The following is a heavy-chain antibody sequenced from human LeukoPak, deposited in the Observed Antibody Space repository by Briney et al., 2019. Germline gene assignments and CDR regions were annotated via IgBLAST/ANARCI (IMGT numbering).Heavy chain of an antibody. V-gene: IGHV1-69*13. CDR2: IIPIFGTA. J-gene: IGHJ4*02. CDR1: GYTFTSYG. CDR3: ARAGAIRASPDY. D-gene: IGHD1-26*01. Sequence: ASVKVSCKASGYTFTSYGISWVRQAPGQGLEWMGGIIPIFGTANYAQKFQGRVTITADESTSTAYMELSSLRSDDTAVYYCARAGAIRASPDYWGQGNLVTLSS.